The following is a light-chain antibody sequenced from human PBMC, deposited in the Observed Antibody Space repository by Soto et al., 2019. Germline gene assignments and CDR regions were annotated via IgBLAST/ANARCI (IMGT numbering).Light chain of an antibody. J-gene: IGLJ3*02. Sequence: QSVLTQPASVSGSPGQSITISCSGTSSDADDYNYVSWYQQHPGKAPKLMIYEVSQRLSGVSHRFSGSRSGYTASLTISGLQDEDEADYCTSSLSNSVVLFGGGTKVTVL. CDR1: SSDADDYNY. CDR3: TSSLSNSVVL. V-gene: IGLV2-14*03. CDR2: EVS.